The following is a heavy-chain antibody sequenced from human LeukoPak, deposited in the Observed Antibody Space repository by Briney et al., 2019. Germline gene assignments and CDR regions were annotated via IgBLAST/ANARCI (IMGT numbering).Heavy chain of an antibody. CDR2: ISWNSGSI. CDR1: GFTFDDYA. CDR3: ARKLDYYDSSAPLDY. V-gene: IGHV3-9*01. J-gene: IGHJ4*02. Sequence: GRSLRLSCAASGFTFDDYAMPWVRQAPGKGLEWVSGISWNSGSIGYADSVKGRFTISRDNAKNSLYLQMNSLRAEDTAVYYCARKLDYYDSSAPLDYWGQGTLVTVSS. D-gene: IGHD3-22*01.